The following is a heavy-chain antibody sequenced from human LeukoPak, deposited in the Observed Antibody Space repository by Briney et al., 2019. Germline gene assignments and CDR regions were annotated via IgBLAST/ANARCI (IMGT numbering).Heavy chain of an antibody. J-gene: IGHJ5*02. D-gene: IGHD2-15*01. V-gene: IGHV4-59*08. CDR1: GGFISSYY. CDR2: IYYSGST. Sequence: SETPSLTCTVSGGFISSYYWSWIRQPPGKGLEWIGYIYYSGSTNYNPSLKSRVTISVDTSKNQFSLKLSSVTAADTAVYYCARHGAYCSGGSCPNWFDPWGQGTLVTVSS. CDR3: ARHGAYCSGGSCPNWFDP.